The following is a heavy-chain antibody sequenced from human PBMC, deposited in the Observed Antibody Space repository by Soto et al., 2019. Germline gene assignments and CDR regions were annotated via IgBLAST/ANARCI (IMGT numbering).Heavy chain of an antibody. J-gene: IGHJ4*02. CDR1: GFTFSSYE. D-gene: IGHD3-22*01. CDR2: ISSSGSTI. Sequence: GGSLRLSCAASGFTFSSYEMNWVRQAPGKGLEWVSYISSSGSTIYYADSVKGRFTISRDNAKNSLYLQMNSLRDEDTAVYYCARDVGGRYYDSSGYSDYWGQGTLVTVSS. CDR3: ARDVGGRYYDSSGYSDY. V-gene: IGHV3-48*03.